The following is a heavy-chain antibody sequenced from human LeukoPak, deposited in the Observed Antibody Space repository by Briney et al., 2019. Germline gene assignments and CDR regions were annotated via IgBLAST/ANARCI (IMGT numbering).Heavy chain of an antibody. Sequence: GGSLRLSCAASGFTFSSYTMHWVRQPPGKGLEYVSTIINNGGSTYYANSVKCRFTMYRDNSKNTLYLQMGSVRAEDMAVYYCARGATGSYFQTEFDYGGQGTLVTVS. CDR1: GFTFSSYT. V-gene: IGHV3-64*01. CDR3: ARGATGSYFQTEFDY. D-gene: IGHD1-26*01. J-gene: IGHJ4*02. CDR2: IINNGGST.